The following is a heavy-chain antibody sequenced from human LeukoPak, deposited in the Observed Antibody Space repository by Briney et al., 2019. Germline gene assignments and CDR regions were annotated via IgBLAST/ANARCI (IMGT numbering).Heavy chain of an antibody. CDR2: VYSGGST. V-gene: IGHV3-66*01. CDR1: GFTVSSNY. Sequence: PGGSLRLSCAASGFTVSSNYMSWVRQAPGKGLEWVSVVYSGGSTYYADSVKGRFTISRDNSQNTLYLQMNSLRAEDTAVYYCARGRAAAAPTRYYYYYYYMDVWGKGTTVTVSS. D-gene: IGHD6-13*01. CDR3: ARGRAAAAPTRYYYYYYYMDV. J-gene: IGHJ6*03.